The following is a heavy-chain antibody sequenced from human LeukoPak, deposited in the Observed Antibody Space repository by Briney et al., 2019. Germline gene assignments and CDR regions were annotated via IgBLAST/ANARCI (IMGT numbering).Heavy chain of an antibody. J-gene: IGHJ4*02. V-gene: IGHV1-18*01. D-gene: IGHD1-7*01. Sequence: ASVKVSCTASGYTFTDYDITWVRQAPGQRRGWMGWISAYNGHTNYAQKLQGRITVTTDTSTRTSYMELRSLRSDDTAVYYCARRGLGTTQRYFEYWGQGTLVIVSS. CDR2: ISAYNGHT. CDR3: ARRGLGTTQRYFEY. CDR1: GYTFTDYD.